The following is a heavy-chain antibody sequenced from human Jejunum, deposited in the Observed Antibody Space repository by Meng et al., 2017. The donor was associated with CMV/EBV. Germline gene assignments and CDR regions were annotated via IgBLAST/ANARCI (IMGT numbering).Heavy chain of an antibody. CDR1: SIYYS. Sequence: SIYYSWGWIRQPPGKGLEWIGSIYYSGTTHYNLSLKSRATTSVDTSKNQFSLKLTSVTAADTAVYYCARLYCSSIDCYLRYFDLWGRGTLVTVSS. CDR3: ARLYCSSIDCYLRYFDL. V-gene: IGHV4-39*01. J-gene: IGHJ2*01. CDR2: IYYSGTT. D-gene: IGHD2-2*01.